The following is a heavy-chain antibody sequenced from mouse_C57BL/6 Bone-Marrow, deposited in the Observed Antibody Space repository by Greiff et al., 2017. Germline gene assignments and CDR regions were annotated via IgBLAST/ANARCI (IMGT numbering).Heavy chain of an antibody. CDR1: GYTFTNYF. Sequence: EVQLQQSGPVLVKPGASVKMSCKASGYTFTNYFMNWVTQSHGKSLEWIGVINPYTGGTSYNQKFKGKATLSVDKSSSTAYMELNSLTSEDSAVYYVARGGRYGSSWYFDVWGTGTTVTVSS. V-gene: IGHV1-19*01. CDR2: INPYTGGT. J-gene: IGHJ1*03. D-gene: IGHD1-1*01. CDR3: ARGGRYGSSWYFDV.